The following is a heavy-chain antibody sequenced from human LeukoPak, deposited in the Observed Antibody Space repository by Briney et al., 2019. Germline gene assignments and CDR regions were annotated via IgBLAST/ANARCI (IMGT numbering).Heavy chain of an antibody. V-gene: IGHV4-39*07. Sequence: PSETLSLTCTVSGGSISSTSYHWGWIRQPPGKGLEWIGSIYYTGSTYYNPSLESRVTISVDTSKNHVFLKLSSVTAADTAVYFCASAYYYDTTGYFTWGQGTLVTVSS. CDR3: ASAYYYDTTGYFT. CDR1: GGSISSTSYH. CDR2: IYYTGST. D-gene: IGHD3-22*01. J-gene: IGHJ4*02.